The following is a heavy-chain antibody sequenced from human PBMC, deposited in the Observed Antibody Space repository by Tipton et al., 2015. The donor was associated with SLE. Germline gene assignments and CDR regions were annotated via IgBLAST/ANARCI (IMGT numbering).Heavy chain of an antibody. V-gene: IGHV3-48*03. J-gene: IGHJ4*02. CDR1: GFTFSSYE. CDR2: ISTSGTTI. D-gene: IGHD3/OR15-3a*01. CDR3: ASPARVDLDY. Sequence: SLRLSCAASGFTFSSYEMNWVRQAPGKGLEWVSYISTSGTTIYYADSVKGRFTISRDNAKNSLYLQMNSLRAEDTAVYYCASPARVDLDYWGQGTLVTVSS.